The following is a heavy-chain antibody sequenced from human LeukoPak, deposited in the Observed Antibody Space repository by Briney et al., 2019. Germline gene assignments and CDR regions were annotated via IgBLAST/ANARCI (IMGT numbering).Heavy chain of an antibody. D-gene: IGHD3-10*01. CDR1: VDSVSSNSAA. J-gene: IGHJ4*02. V-gene: IGHV6-1*01. CDR3: AIGNGAMVRLYYFDY. Sequence: SQTLSLTFAISVDSVSSNSAAWNWIRQSPSRGLEWLGKTYYRSKWYNDYAVSVKSRITINPDTSKNQFSLQMNSVTPEDTAVYYCAIGNGAMVRLYYFDYWGQGTLVTVSS. CDR2: TYYRSKWYN.